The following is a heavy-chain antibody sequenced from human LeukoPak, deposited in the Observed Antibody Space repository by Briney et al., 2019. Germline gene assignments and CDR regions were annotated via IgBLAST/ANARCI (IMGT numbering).Heavy chain of an antibody. Sequence: PSETLSLTCTVSGGSISSYYWNWIRQPPGKGLEWIGFIYSSGSTNYNPSLKSRVTISVDTYKNQFSLRLRSVTDADTAVYHCARGGSSSWRIGYYFDFWGQGTLVTVSS. V-gene: IGHV4-59*01. CDR2: IYSSGST. CDR3: ARGGSSSWRIGYYFDF. CDR1: GGSISSYY. D-gene: IGHD6-13*01. J-gene: IGHJ4*02.